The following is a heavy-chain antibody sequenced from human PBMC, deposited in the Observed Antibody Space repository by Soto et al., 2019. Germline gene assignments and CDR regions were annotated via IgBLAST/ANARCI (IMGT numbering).Heavy chain of an antibody. CDR2: IHGGGGAT. J-gene: IGHJ2*01. Sequence: EVQLLESGGGLVQPGGSLRLSCAASGFTFSAYAMGWVRQAPGKGLEWVSTIHGGGGATHYSDSVKGRFTISRDDSKDTPYAQMNSRRAEDTAVYYCAKFEGHPLEYWYLDLWGRGTLVTVSS. D-gene: IGHD1-1*01. CDR1: GFTFSAYA. V-gene: IGHV3-23*01. CDR3: AKFEGHPLEYWYLDL.